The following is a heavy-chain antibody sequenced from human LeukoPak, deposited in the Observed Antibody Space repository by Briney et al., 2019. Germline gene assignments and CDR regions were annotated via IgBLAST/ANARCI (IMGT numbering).Heavy chain of an antibody. J-gene: IGHJ4*02. CDR3: AIRYSGSYNDY. V-gene: IGHV5-51*01. Sequence: GESLKISCRGSGYSFATHWIGWVRQLPGKGLEWMGIVYPGDSDIRYSPSFQGQVTISADKSISTAYLQWSSLKASDTAMYYCAIRYSGSYNDYWGQGTLVTVSS. CDR1: GYSFATHW. D-gene: IGHD1-26*01. CDR2: VYPGDSDI.